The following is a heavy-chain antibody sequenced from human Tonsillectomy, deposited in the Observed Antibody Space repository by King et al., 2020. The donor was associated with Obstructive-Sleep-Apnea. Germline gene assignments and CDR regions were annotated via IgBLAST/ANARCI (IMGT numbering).Heavy chain of an antibody. CDR2: IYNSGST. CDR1: GGSISSGDYY. CDR3: ARDRLCTISSESGVCMDV. D-gene: IGHD3-3*02. J-gene: IGHJ6*02. V-gene: IGHV4-30-4*01. Sequence: VQLQESGPGLVKPSQTLSLTCTVSGGSISSGDYYWSWIRQPPGKGLEWIGYIYNSGSTYYNPSLKSRFTISEDTSKNQFSLKLSSVTAADTAVYYCARDRLCTISSESGVCMDVWGQGTTVTVSS.